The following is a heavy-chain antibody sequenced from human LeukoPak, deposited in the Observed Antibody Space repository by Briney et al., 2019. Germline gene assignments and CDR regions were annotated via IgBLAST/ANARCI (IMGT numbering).Heavy chain of an antibody. CDR1: GFTLDDYA. Sequence: GGSLRLSCAASGFTLDDYAMQWVRQAPGKGLEWVSGISWNSGSIGYADSVKGRFTISRDNAKNSLYLQMNSLRAEDTALYYCAKDIGFLGSSSGIDYWGQGTLVTVSS. CDR2: ISWNSGSI. V-gene: IGHV3-9*01. J-gene: IGHJ4*02. D-gene: IGHD6-6*01. CDR3: AKDIGFLGSSSGIDY.